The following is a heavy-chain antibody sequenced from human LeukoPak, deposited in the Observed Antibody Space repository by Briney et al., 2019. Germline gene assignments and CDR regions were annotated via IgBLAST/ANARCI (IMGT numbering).Heavy chain of an antibody. Sequence: GGSLRLSCAASGFTVSSNHMSWVRQAPGKGLEWVSYISSTSIYIYYADSVKGRFTISRDNAKNSLYLQMNSLRAEDTAVYYCARGPGHSYGLDYWGQGTLVTVSS. D-gene: IGHD5-18*01. V-gene: IGHV3-21*01. CDR3: ARGPGHSYGLDY. CDR2: ISSTSIYI. J-gene: IGHJ4*02. CDR1: GFTVSSNH.